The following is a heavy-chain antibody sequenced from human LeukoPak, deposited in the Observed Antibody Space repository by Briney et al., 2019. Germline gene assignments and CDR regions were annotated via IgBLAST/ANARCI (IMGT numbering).Heavy chain of an antibody. CDR2: IYTSGST. CDR3: ARDLYYGSGSQFDY. V-gene: IGHV4-61*02. D-gene: IGHD3-10*01. J-gene: IGHJ4*02. CDR1: GGSISSGSYY. Sequence: SETLSLTCTVSGGSISSGSYYWSWIRQPAGKGLEWIGRIYTSGSTNYNPSLKSRATISVDTSKNQFSLKLSSVTAADMAVYYCARDLYYGSGSQFDYWGQGTLVTVSS.